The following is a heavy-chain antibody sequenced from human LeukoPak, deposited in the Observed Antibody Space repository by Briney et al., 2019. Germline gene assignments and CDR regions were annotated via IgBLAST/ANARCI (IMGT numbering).Heavy chain of an antibody. CDR3: ARERGYYDNSGYLPTTYFQH. Sequence: PGGSLRLSCAASGFTFSSYWMTWVRQAPGKGLEWVANIKQDGSEKNYVDSVKGRFTISRDNAKSSLFLQLNSLRAEDTAVYYCARERGYYDNSGYLPTTYFQHWGQGTLVTVSS. CDR2: IKQDGSEK. V-gene: IGHV3-7*01. CDR1: GFTFSSYW. D-gene: IGHD3-22*01. J-gene: IGHJ1*01.